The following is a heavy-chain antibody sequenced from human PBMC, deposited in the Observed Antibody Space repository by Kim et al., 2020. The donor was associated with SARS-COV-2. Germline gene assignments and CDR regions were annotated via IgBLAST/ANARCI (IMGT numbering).Heavy chain of an antibody. J-gene: IGHJ4*02. V-gene: IGHV3-53*04. Sequence: ADSVKGRFTISRHNSKNTLYLQMNSLRAEDTAVYYCARLLHYYDSSGSDYWGQGTLVTVSS. CDR3: ARLLHYYDSSGSDY. D-gene: IGHD3-22*01.